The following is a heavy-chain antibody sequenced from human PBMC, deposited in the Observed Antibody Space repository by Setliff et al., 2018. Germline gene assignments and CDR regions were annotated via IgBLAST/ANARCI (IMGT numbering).Heavy chain of an antibody. D-gene: IGHD3-10*01. Sequence: ASVKVSCKASGYTFSSHAMHWVRQAPGQGLEWMGWINAVNGVTEYSQDFRGRLTISRDTSASTAYMELSSLKSEDMAVYYCARDYHLPRGNYYGSGSYQGLWGQGTLVTVSS. CDR3: ARDYHLPRGNYYGSGSYQGL. V-gene: IGHV1-3*03. J-gene: IGHJ4*02. CDR1: GYTFSSHA. CDR2: INAVNGVT.